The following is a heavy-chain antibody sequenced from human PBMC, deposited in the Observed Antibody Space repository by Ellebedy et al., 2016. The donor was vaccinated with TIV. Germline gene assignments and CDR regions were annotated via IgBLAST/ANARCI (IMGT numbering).Heavy chain of an antibody. CDR1: GFTFSSYA. D-gene: IGHD1-26*01. J-gene: IGHJ4*02. CDR3: AKRLGRSGSTEYYFDD. Sequence: GGSLRLXCAASGFTFSSYAMSWVRQAPGKGLEWVSAISYSGGSAYYADSVQDRSTISRDNSKNTLYLQMNSLRAEDTAVYYCAKRLGRSGSTEYYFDDWGQGTLVTVSS. CDR2: ISYSGGSA. V-gene: IGHV3-23*01.